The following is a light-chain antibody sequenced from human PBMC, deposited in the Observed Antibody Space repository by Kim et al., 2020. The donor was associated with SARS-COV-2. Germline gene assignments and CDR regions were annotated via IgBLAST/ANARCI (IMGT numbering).Light chain of an antibody. CDR3: QQYNNWPPKFT. J-gene: IGKJ3*01. Sequence: PGETATLSCRASQSVSSNLAWYQQKPGQAPRLLIYGASTRATGIPARFSGSGSGTEFTLTISSLQSEDFAVYYCQQYNNWPPKFTFGPGTKVDIK. CDR1: QSVSSN. V-gene: IGKV3-15*01. CDR2: GAS.